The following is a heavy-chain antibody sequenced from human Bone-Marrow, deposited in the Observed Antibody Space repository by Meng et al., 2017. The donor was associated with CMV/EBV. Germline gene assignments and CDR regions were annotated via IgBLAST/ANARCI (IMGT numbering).Heavy chain of an antibody. CDR2: INWNGGST. D-gene: IGHD3-22*01. J-gene: IGHJ4*02. CDR3: AREHYDSSGRVYFDD. V-gene: IGHV3-20*04. Sequence: GESLKISCVASGFTFDDYGMTWVRQAPGKGLEWVSGINWNGGSTVYADSVKGRFTISRDNAKNSLYLQMNSLRAEDTALYYCAREHYDSSGRVYFDDWGQGTLVTVSS. CDR1: GFTFDDYG.